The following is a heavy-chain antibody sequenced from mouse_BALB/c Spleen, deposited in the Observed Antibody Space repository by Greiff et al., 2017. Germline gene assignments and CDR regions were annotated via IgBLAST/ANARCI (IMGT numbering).Heavy chain of an antibody. Sequence: QVQLQQSGPGLVQPSQSLSITCTVSGFSLTSYGVHWVRQSPGKGLEWLGVIWSGGSTDYNAAFISRLSISKDNSKSQVFFKMNRLQANDTAIYYCARRGLSYWYFDVWGAGTTVTVSS. V-gene: IGHV2-2*02. CDR1: GFSLTSYG. D-gene: IGHD3-3*01. J-gene: IGHJ1*01. CDR2: IWSGGST. CDR3: ARRGLSYWYFDV.